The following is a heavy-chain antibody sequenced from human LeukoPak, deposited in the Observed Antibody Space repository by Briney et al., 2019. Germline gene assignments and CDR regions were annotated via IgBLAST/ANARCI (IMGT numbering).Heavy chain of an antibody. CDR3: AREGDVDTATWHWFDP. J-gene: IGHJ5*02. CDR1: GYTFSSYY. V-gene: IGHV1-46*01. CDR2: INPSGGST. Sequence: ASVKVSCKASGYTFSSYYMHWVRQAPGQGLEWMGIINPSGGSTSYAQKFQGRVTMTRDTSTSTVYMELSSLRSEDTAVYYCAREGDVDTATWHWFDPWGQRTLVTVSS. D-gene: IGHD5-18*01.